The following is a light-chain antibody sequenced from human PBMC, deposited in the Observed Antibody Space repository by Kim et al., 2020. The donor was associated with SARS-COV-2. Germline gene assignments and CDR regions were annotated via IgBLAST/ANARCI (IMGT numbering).Light chain of an antibody. J-gene: IGLJ2*01. CDR1: SSDIGGYNY. Sequence: GQSSPVSRTGTSSDIGGYNYVSWYHQHPGKAPKLMIFDVSIRPSGVSNRFSGSKSGNTASLTISGLQAEDEADYYCSSYTSSSTLVFGGGTKVTVL. CDR3: SSYTSSSTLV. V-gene: IGLV2-14*03. CDR2: DVS.